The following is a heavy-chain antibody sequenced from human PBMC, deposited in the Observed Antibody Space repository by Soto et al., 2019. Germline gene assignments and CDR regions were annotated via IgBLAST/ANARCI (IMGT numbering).Heavy chain of an antibody. J-gene: IGHJ5*02. CDR3: ARVIWSGHLTSDL. V-gene: IGHV3-48*02. CDR1: GFTFSSNS. Sequence: EVQVVESGGGLVQTGGSLRLSCAASGFTFSSNSMNWVRQAPGKGLEWISYISSSSSTIYADSVKGRFTISRDNANNSLYLQMNSLRDEDTAVYYCARVIWSGHLTSDLWGQGTLVTVSS. D-gene: IGHD3-3*01. CDR2: ISSSSSTI.